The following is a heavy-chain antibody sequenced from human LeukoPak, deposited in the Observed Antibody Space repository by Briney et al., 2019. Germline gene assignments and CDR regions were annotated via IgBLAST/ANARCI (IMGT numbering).Heavy chain of an antibody. V-gene: IGHV1-18*01. CDR2: ISAYNGNT. CDR3: ARERSIAVAGQGYFDY. Sequence: ASVKVSCKASGYTFTSYGISWVRQAPGQGLEWMGWISAYNGNTNYAQKLQGRVTITTDESTSTAYMELSSLRSEDTAVYYCARERSIAVAGQGYFDYWGQGTLVTVSS. CDR1: GYTFTSYG. D-gene: IGHD6-19*01. J-gene: IGHJ4*02.